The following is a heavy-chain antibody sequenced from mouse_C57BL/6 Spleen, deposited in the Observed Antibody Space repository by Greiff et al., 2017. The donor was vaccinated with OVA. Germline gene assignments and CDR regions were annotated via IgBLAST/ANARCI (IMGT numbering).Heavy chain of an antibody. V-gene: IGHV5-4*01. Sequence: EVKLVESGGGLVKPGGSLKLSCAASGFTFSSYAMSWVRQTPEKRLEWVATISDGGSYTYDPDNVKGRFTISRDNAKNNLYLQMSHLKSEDTAMYYCARDHCNYVYFDVWGTGTTVTVSS. J-gene: IGHJ1*03. CDR1: GFTFSSYA. CDR3: ARDHCNYVYFDV. D-gene: IGHD2-1*01. CDR2: ISDGGSYT.